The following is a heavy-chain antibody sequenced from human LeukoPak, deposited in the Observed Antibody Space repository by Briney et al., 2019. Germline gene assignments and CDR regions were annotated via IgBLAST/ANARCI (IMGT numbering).Heavy chain of an antibody. D-gene: IGHD3-10*01. CDR2: INPNSGGT. J-gene: IGHJ6*02. CDR1: GYTFTGYY. Sequence: ASVKVSCKASGYTFTGYYMHWVRQAPGQGLEWMGWINPNSGGTNYAQKFQGRVTMTRDTSISTAYMELSRLRSDDTAVYYCARDRWLGDPTWGYYGMDVWGQGTTVTVSS. V-gene: IGHV1-2*02. CDR3: ARDRWLGDPTWGYYGMDV.